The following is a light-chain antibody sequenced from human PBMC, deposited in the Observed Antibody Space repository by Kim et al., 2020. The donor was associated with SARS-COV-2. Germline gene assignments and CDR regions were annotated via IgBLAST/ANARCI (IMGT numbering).Light chain of an antibody. J-gene: IGKJ3*01. CDR3: QQRGNWPPIFT. Sequence: PGERATLSCRASQSVSSYLAWYQQKPGQAPRLLIYDSSNRAAGIPARFSGSGSGTDFTLTISSLEPEDFAVYYCQQRGNWPPIFTFGPGTKVDIK. CDR1: QSVSSY. V-gene: IGKV3-11*01. CDR2: DSS.